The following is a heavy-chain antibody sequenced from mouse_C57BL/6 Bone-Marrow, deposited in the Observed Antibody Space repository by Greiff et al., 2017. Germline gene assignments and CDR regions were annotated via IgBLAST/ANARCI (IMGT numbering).Heavy chain of an antibody. Sequence: QVQLQQPGAELVKPGASVKLSCKASGYTFTSYWMNWVKQRPGRGLEWIGRLDPNRGGTKYNEKFKSKATLTVDKSSSTAYMQLSSLTSEDSAVYYCARGALDDCYFDYWGQGTTLTVSS. J-gene: IGHJ2*01. D-gene: IGHD2-4*01. CDR3: ARGALDDCYFDY. CDR2: LDPNRGGT. V-gene: IGHV1-62-3*01. CDR1: GYTFTSYW.